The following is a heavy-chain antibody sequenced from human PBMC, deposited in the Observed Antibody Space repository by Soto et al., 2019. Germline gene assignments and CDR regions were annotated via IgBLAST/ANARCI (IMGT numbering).Heavy chain of an antibody. D-gene: IGHD6-19*01. CDR3: ARAREDSSGWFDY. V-gene: IGHV1-2*02. CDR2: INPKSGGT. CDR1: GYIFSDNY. Sequence: QVQLVQSGAEVKQPGASMKVSCKASGYIFSDNYIHWVRQAPGQGLEWMAWINPKSGGTNHARNFQGRVTLTRDTSISTAYMDLSRLTSDDTAVYYCARAREDSSGWFDYWGQGTLVTVSS. J-gene: IGHJ4*02.